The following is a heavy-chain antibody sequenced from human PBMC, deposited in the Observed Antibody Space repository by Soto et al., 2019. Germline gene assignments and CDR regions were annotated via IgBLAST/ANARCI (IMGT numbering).Heavy chain of an antibody. CDR2: IYYSGST. CDR3: AREGGYNYYDSSGYLAY. Sequence: PSETLSLTCTVSGGSISSGDYYWSWIRQPPGKGLEWIGYIYYSGSTYYNPSLKSRVTISVDTSKNQFSLKLSSVTAADTAVYYCAREGGYNYYDSSGYLAYWGQGTLVTVSS. J-gene: IGHJ4*02. V-gene: IGHV4-30-4*01. CDR1: GGSISSGDYY. D-gene: IGHD3-22*01.